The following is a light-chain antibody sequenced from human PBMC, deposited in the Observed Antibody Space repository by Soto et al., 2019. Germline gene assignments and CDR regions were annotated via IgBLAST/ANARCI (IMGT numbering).Light chain of an antibody. CDR2: SYD. V-gene: IGLV1-44*01. CDR1: SSNLGDNT. CDR3: AAWDATLDGYV. J-gene: IGLJ1*01. Sequence: QSVLTQPPSASGTPGQRVTISCSTSSSNLGDNTVNWYQHVPGTAPQLLIYSYDQRPSGVPDRFSGSTSGTAASLAIRGLQSEDEADYYCAAWDATLDGYVFGTGTKLTVL.